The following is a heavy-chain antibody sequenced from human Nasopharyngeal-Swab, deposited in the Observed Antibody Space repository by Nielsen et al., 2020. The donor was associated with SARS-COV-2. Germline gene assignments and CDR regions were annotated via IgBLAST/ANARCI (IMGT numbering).Heavy chain of an antibody. D-gene: IGHD6-19*01. CDR1: GYTFISYG. Sequence: ASVKVSCKSSGYTFISYGITWVRQAPGQGLEWMGWISPYNGNTKYAQKFQGRVTMTTDTSTTTAYMELRSLKSDDTAVYYCARDYRAWSSGFPFDYWGQGTLVTVSS. V-gene: IGHV1-18*01. CDR3: ARDYRAWSSGFPFDY. CDR2: ISPYNGNT. J-gene: IGHJ4*02.